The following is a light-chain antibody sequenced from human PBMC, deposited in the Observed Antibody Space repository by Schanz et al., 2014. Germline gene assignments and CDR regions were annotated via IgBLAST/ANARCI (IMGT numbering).Light chain of an antibody. CDR3: QLYGSSPLT. J-gene: IGKJ5*01. V-gene: IGKV3-20*01. CDR1: QSVKNNY. CDR2: AAS. Sequence: EIVLTQSPATLSLSPGERATLSCRASQSVKNNYLAWYQQKPGQAPRLLIYAASTRAPGIPGRFSGSGSGTDFTLTISRLEPEDFAVYYCQLYGSSPLTFGQGTRLEIK.